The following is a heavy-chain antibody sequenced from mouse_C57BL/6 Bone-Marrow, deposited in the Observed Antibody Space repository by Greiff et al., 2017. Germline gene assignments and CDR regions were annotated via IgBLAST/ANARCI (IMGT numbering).Heavy chain of an antibody. CDR3: TRDWDYGSRFAY. CDR1: GYTFTSYW. Sequence: VQLQQSGTVLARPGASVKMSCKTSGYTFTSYWMHWVKQRPGQGLEWIGAIYPGNSDTSYNQKFKGKAKLTAVTSASTAYMELSSLTTDDYAVYYCTRDWDYGSRFAYWGQGTLVTVSA. D-gene: IGHD1-1*01. CDR2: IYPGNSDT. J-gene: IGHJ3*01. V-gene: IGHV1-5*01.